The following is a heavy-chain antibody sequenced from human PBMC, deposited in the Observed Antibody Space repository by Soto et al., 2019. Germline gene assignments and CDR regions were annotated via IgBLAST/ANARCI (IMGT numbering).Heavy chain of an antibody. J-gene: IGHJ6*02. Sequence: EASVKVSCKASGGTFSSYAISWVRQAPGQGLEWMGGIIPIFGTANYAQKFQGRVTITADESTSTAYMELSSLRSEDTAVYYCAREKAGGVVIRYGYYYYGMDVWGQGTTVTVSS. D-gene: IGHD3-3*01. CDR2: IIPIFGTA. CDR1: GGTFSSYA. CDR3: AREKAGGVVIRYGYYYYGMDV. V-gene: IGHV1-69*13.